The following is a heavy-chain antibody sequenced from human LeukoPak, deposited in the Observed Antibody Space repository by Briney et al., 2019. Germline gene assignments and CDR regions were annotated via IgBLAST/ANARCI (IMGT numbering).Heavy chain of an antibody. CDR2: ISGSGGST. D-gene: IGHD6-13*01. CDR3: AKLSRIAAVAGPTYYFDY. J-gene: IGHJ4*02. Sequence: GGSLRLSCAASGFTFSSYGMSWVRQAPGKGLEGVSAISGSGGSTYYADSVKGRFTISRDNSKNTLYLQMNSLRAEDTAVYYCAKLSRIAAVAGPTYYFDYWGQETLVTVSS. CDR1: GFTFSSYG. V-gene: IGHV3-23*01.